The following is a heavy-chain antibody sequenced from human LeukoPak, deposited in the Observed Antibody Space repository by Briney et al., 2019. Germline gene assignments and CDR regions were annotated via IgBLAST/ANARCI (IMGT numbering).Heavy chain of an antibody. CDR3: AKYLSAKGPPYALDV. D-gene: IGHD2/OR15-2a*01. V-gene: IGHV3-7*05. Sequence: GGSLRLSCAASGFTFSSYWMSWVRQAPGKGLEWVANIKQDGSEKYYVDSVKGRFTISRDNAKNSLYLQMNSLRAEDTAVYYCAKYLSAKGPPYALDVWGQGTTVTVSS. CDR2: IKQDGSEK. J-gene: IGHJ6*02. CDR1: GFTFSSYW.